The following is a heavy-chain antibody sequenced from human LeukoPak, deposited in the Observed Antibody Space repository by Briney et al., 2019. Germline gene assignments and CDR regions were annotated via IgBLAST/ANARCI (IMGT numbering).Heavy chain of an antibody. V-gene: IGHV1-8*02. CDR1: GGTFSSYA. CDR3: ARGLAVAGIFYYYYYGMDV. Sequence: ASVTVSCKASGGTFSSYAISWVRQAPGQGLEWMGWMNPNSGNTGYAQKFQGRVTMTRNTSISTAYMELSSLRSEDTAVYYCARGLAVAGIFYYYYYGMDVWGQGTTVTVSS. J-gene: IGHJ6*02. D-gene: IGHD6-19*01. CDR2: MNPNSGNT.